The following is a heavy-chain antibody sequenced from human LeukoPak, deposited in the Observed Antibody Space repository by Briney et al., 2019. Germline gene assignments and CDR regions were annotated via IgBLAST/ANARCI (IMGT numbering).Heavy chain of an antibody. D-gene: IGHD2-15*01. Sequence: GGSLRLSCAASGFTFSSYGMHWVRQAPGKGLEWVAVISYDGSNKYYADSVKGRFTISRDNSKNTLYLQMNSLRAEDTAVYYCARDSLQWSYYYYGMDVWGQGTTVTVSS. V-gene: IGHV3-30-3*01. CDR3: ARDSLQWSYYYYGMDV. J-gene: IGHJ6*02. CDR1: GFTFSSYG. CDR2: ISYDGSNK.